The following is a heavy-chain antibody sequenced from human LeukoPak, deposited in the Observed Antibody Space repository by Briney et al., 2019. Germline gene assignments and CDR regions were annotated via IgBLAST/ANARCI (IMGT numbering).Heavy chain of an antibody. CDR2: IYTSGST. Sequence: PSETLSLTCTVSGGSISSYYWSWIRQPAGKGLEWIGRIYTSGSTNYNPSLKGRVTMSVDTSKNQFSLKLSSVTAADTAVYYCASQGYGSGYVHFDYWGQGTLVTVSS. J-gene: IGHJ4*02. CDR3: ASQGYGSGYVHFDY. V-gene: IGHV4-4*07. CDR1: GGSISSYY. D-gene: IGHD6-19*01.